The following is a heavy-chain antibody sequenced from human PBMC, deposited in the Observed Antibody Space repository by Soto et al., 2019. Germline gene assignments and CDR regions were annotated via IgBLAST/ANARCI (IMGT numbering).Heavy chain of an antibody. Sequence: SVKVSCKVSGGTFSSYAISWVRQAPGQGLEWMGGIIPIFGTANYAQKFQGRVTITADESTSTAYMELSSLRSEDTAVYYCARNTYYDFWSGPYPKTDYYYYYGMDVWGQGTTVTVSS. J-gene: IGHJ6*02. CDR1: GGTFSSYA. CDR2: IIPIFGTA. D-gene: IGHD3-3*01. CDR3: ARNTYYDFWSGPYPKTDYYYYYGMDV. V-gene: IGHV1-69*13.